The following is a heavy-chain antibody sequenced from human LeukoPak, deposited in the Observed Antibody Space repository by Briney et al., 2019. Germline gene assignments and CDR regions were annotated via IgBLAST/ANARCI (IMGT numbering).Heavy chain of an antibody. CDR2: IWDDGSNK. Sequence: GGSLRLSCAASGFTFSRYGMHWVRQAPGKGLEWVAVIWDDGSNKYYADSVKGRFTISRDNSRNTLYLQMNSLRAEDTAMYYCARDQGCSSTSCYSLFFHYWGQGTLVTVSS. CDR1: GFTFSRYG. CDR3: ARDQGCSSTSCYSLFFHY. J-gene: IGHJ4*02. V-gene: IGHV3-33*01. D-gene: IGHD2-2*01.